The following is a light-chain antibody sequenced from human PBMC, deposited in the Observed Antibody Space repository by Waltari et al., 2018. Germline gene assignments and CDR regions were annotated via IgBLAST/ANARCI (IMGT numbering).Light chain of an antibody. CDR3: QQNYRTPYT. V-gene: IGKV1-39*01. J-gene: IGKJ2*01. CDR1: QSISSY. CDR2: AAS. Sequence: DIQMTQSPSSLSASVGDRVTITCRASQSISSYLNWYQQKPGKAPKLLIYAASSLQSGVPSRFSGSGSGTDFTLTISSRQPEDFATYYCQQNYRTPYTFGQGTKLEIK.